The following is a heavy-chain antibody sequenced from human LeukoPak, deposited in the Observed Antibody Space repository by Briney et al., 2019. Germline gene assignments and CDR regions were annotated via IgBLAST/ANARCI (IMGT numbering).Heavy chain of an antibody. CDR1: GFTFSGHW. CDR3: ALYGGGALDI. D-gene: IGHD4-23*01. V-gene: IGHV3-74*03. CDR2: ISSDGSIK. Sequence: GSLRLPCSASGFTFSGHWMHWVRQIPGKGLVWVSRISSDGSIKTYADSVKGRFTISRDNAKNTLNLQMNSLRAEETALYYCALYGGGALDIWGQGTMVTVSS. J-gene: IGHJ3*02.